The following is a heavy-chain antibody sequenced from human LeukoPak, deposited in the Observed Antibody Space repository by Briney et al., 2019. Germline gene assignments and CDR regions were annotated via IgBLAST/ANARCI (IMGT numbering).Heavy chain of an antibody. V-gene: IGHV3-21*01. CDR1: GFTFSSYS. J-gene: IGHJ3*02. CDR2: ISSSSSYI. Sequence: PGGSLRLSCAASGFTFSSYSMNWLRQAPGKGLAWVSSISSSSSYIYYADSVKSRFTISRDNAKNSLYLQMNSLRAEDTAVYYCARGSIAAAPVDIRGQGTMVTVSS. CDR3: ARGSIAAAPVDI. D-gene: IGHD6-13*01.